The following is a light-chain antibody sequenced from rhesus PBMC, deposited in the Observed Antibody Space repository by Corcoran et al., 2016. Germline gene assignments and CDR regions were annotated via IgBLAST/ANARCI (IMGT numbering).Light chain of an antibody. CDR1: QSISSR. J-gene: IGKJ1*01. CDR3: QQYNSSPWA. Sequence: DIQMTQSPSSPSASVGDTVTITCRASQSISSRLAWYQQKPGKAPKHLIYKASTLQSGVPSRFSGSGSGTDFTLTISSLHSEDFTTYYCQQYNSSPWAFGQGTKVEIK. CDR2: KAS. V-gene: IGKV1-22*01.